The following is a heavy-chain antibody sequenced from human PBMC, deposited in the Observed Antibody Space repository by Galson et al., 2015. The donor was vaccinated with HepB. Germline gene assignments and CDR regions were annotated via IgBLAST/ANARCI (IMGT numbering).Heavy chain of an antibody. D-gene: IGHD3-22*01. Sequence: SVKVSCKASGYTFTSYYMHWVRQAPGQGLEWMGIINPSGGSTSYAQKFQGRVTMTRDTSTSTVYMELSSLRSEDTAVYYCARENYYDSSGYSGDDAFDIWGQGTMVTVSS. V-gene: IGHV1-46*03. CDR2: INPSGGST. J-gene: IGHJ3*02. CDR1: GYTFTSYY. CDR3: ARENYYDSSGYSGDDAFDI.